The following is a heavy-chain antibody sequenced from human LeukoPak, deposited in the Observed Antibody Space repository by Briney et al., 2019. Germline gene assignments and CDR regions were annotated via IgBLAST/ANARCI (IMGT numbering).Heavy chain of an antibody. J-gene: IGHJ6*03. D-gene: IGHD6-19*01. Sequence: GGSLRLSCAASGFTFSSYAMSWVRQAPGKGLEWVSAISGSGGSTYYADSVKGRFTISRDNSKNTLYLQMNSLRAEDTAVYYCARDQGSSGPYYMDVWGKGTTVTVSS. CDR3: ARDQGSSGPYYMDV. CDR2: ISGSGGST. V-gene: IGHV3-23*01. CDR1: GFTFSSYA.